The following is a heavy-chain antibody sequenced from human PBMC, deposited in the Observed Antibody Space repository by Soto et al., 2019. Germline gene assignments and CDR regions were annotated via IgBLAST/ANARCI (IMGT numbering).Heavy chain of an antibody. Sequence: ASVKVSCKASGYTFTGYYMHWVRQAPGQGLECMGCINPNSGGTIYAQKFQGRVTMTRDTSISTAYMELSRLRSDDTAVYYCARGLDCSSTSCNRGGNYWGQGTLVTVSS. V-gene: IGHV1-2*02. D-gene: IGHD2-2*01. CDR2: INPNSGGT. CDR3: ARGLDCSSTSCNRGGNY. J-gene: IGHJ4*02. CDR1: GYTFTGYY.